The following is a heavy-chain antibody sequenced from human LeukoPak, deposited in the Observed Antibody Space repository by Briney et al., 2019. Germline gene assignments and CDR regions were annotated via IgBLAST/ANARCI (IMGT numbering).Heavy chain of an antibody. CDR1: GGSFSGYY. Sequence: PSETLSLTCAVYGGSFSGYYWSWIRQPPGKGLEWIGEINHSGSTNYNPSLKSRVTISVDTSKNQFSLKLSSVTAADTAVYYCARHDVRSSTESSTDPWGQGTLVTVSS. D-gene: IGHD4-17*01. V-gene: IGHV4-34*01. J-gene: IGHJ5*02. CDR3: ARHDVRSSTESSTDP. CDR2: INHSGST.